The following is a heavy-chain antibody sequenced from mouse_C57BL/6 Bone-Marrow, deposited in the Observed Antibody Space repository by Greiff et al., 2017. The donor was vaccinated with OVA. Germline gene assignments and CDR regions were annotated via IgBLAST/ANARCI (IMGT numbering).Heavy chain of an antibody. CDR2: IRNKANGYTT. V-gene: IGHV7-3*01. D-gene: IGHD3-2*02. Sequence: EVQGVESGGGLVQPGGSLSLSCAASGFTFTDYYMSWVRQPPGKALEWLGFIRNKANGYTTEYSASVKGRFTISRDNSQSILYLQMNALRAEDSATYYCARVDSSSYPRHYFDYWGQGTTLTVSS. CDR1: GFTFTDYY. J-gene: IGHJ2*01. CDR3: ARVDSSSYPRHYFDY.